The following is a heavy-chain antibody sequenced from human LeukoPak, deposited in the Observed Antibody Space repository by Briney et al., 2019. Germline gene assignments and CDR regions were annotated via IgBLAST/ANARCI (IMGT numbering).Heavy chain of an antibody. V-gene: IGHV4-39*01. Sequence: SETLSLTCSVSGGFITITNYYWGRVRQPPGKGLESIVSMYHSGTTYYNPSLKTRLTISVDTSKNQFSLNLSGVTAADTALYFCARHRGRNGGYVFDYWGQGTLVTVSS. D-gene: IGHD2-8*01. CDR2: MYHSGTT. J-gene: IGHJ4*02. CDR1: GGFITITNYY. CDR3: ARHRGRNGGYVFDY.